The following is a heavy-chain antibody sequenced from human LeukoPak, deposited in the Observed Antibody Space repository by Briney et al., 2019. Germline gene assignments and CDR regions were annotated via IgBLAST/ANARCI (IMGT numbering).Heavy chain of an antibody. Sequence: SETLSLTCTVSGGSISSGSYYWSWIRQPAGKGLELIGRIYTSGRSNYNPSLKSRVTISVDTSKNQFSLKLSSVTAADTAVYYCARDYGTGFDYWGQRTLVTASS. D-gene: IGHD3/OR15-3a*01. CDR2: IYTSGRS. CDR3: ARDYGTGFDY. V-gene: IGHV4-61*02. J-gene: IGHJ4*02. CDR1: GGSISSGSYY.